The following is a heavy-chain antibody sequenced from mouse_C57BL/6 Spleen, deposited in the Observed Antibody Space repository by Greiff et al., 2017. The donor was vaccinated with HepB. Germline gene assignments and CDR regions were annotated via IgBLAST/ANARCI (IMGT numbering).Heavy chain of an antibody. J-gene: IGHJ4*01. V-gene: IGHV5-6*02. CDR2: ISSGGSYT. CDR1: GFTFSSYG. Sequence: DVMLVESGGDLVKPGGSLKLSCAASGFTFSSYGMSWVRQTPDKRLEWVATISSGGSYTYYPDSVKGRFTISRDNAKNTLYLQMSSLKSEDTAMYYCARGGGNYDAMDYWGQGTSVTVSS. D-gene: IGHD1-1*02. CDR3: ARGGGNYDAMDY.